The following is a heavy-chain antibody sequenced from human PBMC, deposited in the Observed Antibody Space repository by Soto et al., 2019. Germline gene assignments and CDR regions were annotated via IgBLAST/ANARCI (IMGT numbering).Heavy chain of an antibody. CDR2: ITSNADNR. V-gene: IGHV3-23*01. Sequence: GGSLRLSCAASGFTFSTYAMNWVRKAPGKGLEWVSGITSNADNRYYADSVKGRFTISRDNSKNTLYLQMNSLRADDTAVYYCAKESSRNSSPYWGQGTLVTVSS. J-gene: IGHJ4*02. CDR1: GFTFSTYA. D-gene: IGHD1-1*01. CDR3: AKESSRNSSPY.